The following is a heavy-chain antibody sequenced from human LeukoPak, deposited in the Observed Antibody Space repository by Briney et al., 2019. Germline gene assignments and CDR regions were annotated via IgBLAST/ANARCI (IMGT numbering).Heavy chain of an antibody. CDR3: ARTTWLYYYYMDV. J-gene: IGHJ6*03. D-gene: IGHD1-1*01. V-gene: IGHV3-7*01. CDR1: GFTFSSYL. CDR2: IKQDGSEK. Sequence: GGSLRLSCAASGFTFSSYLMSWVRQAPGKGLEWVANIKQDGSEKYYVDSVKGRFTISRDNAKNSLYLQMNSLRAEDTAVYYCARTTWLYYYYMDVWGKGTTVTVSS.